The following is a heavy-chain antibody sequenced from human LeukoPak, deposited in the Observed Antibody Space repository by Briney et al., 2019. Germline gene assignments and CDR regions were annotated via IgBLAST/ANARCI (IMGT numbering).Heavy chain of an antibody. D-gene: IGHD3-22*01. CDR3: AKGHGDASGYYYFDS. CDR1: GFIFSNYG. Sequence: QSGGSLRLSCAASGFIFSNYGMSWVRQAPGKGLEWVSAIRGNAGTTYYADSVKGRFTIFRDNFKNMLYLQMNSLRVEDTAVYYCAKGHGDASGYYYFDSWGQGTLVTVSS. CDR2: IRGNAGTT. J-gene: IGHJ4*02. V-gene: IGHV3-23*01.